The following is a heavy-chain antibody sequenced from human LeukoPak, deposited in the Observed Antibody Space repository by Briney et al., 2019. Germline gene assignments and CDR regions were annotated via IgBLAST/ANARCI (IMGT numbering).Heavy chain of an antibody. Sequence: SETLSLTCTVSGGSISSSSYYWGWIRQPPGKGLEWIGSIYYSGSTYYNPSLKRRVTISVDTSKNQFSLKLSSVTAADTAVYYCARGFGSGWSTLFDYWGQGTLVTVSS. CDR2: IYYSGST. CDR1: GGSISSSSYY. D-gene: IGHD6-19*01. J-gene: IGHJ4*02. CDR3: ARGFGSGWSTLFDY. V-gene: IGHV4-39*01.